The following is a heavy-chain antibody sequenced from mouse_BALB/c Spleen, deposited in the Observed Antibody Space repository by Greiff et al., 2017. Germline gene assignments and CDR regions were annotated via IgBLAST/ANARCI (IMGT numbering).Heavy chain of an antibody. CDR2: ISNGGGST. CDR3: ARHATTTDYYAMDY. Sequence: EVNVVESGGGLVQPGGSLKLSCAASGFTFSSYTMSWVRQTPEKRLEWVAYISNGGGSTYYPDTVKGRFTISRDNAKNTLYLQMSSLKSEDTAMYYCARHATTTDYYAMDYWGQGTSVTVSS. V-gene: IGHV5-12-2*01. CDR1: GFTFSSYT. D-gene: IGHD2-12*01. J-gene: IGHJ4*01.